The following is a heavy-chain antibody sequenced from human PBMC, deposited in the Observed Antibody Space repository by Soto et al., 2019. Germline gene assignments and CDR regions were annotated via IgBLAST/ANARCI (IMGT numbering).Heavy chain of an antibody. D-gene: IGHD3-9*01. CDR3: ARVDGLPFGY. V-gene: IGHV3-74*01. CDR2: INTDGSST. J-gene: IGHJ4*02. CDR1: GFTFSSYL. Sequence: EVQLVESGGGLVQPGGSLRLSCAASGFTFSSYLMHWVRQAPGKGLVWVSRINTDGSSTSYADSVKDRFTISIDNDKNTLYLQMNSLGAEDTAVYYGARVDGLPFGYWGQGTLVTVSS.